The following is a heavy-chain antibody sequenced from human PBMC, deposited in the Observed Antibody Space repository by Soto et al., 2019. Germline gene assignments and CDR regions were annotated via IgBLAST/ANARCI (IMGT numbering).Heavy chain of an antibody. D-gene: IGHD6-19*01. CDR3: ARDRDSAVAGTNYWFDP. CDR2: IYTSGST. V-gene: IGHV4-4*07. J-gene: IGHJ5*02. Sequence: PSETLSLTCTVSGGSISSYYWSWTRQPAGKGLEWIGRIYTSGSTNYNPSLKSRVTMSVDTSKNQFSLKLSSVTAADTAVYYCARDRDSAVAGTNYWFDPWGQGTLVTVSS. CDR1: GGSISSYY.